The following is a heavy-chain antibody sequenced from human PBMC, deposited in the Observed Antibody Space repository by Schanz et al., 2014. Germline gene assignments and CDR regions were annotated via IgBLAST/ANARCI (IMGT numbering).Heavy chain of an antibody. CDR3: AKSPREYGKYDNGPNWFDS. V-gene: IGHV3-23*01. Sequence: EVQLLESGGGLVQPGGSLRLSCAASGFTFSSYAMSWVRQAPGKGLLWVSAISGSGGSTYYADSVKGRFTISRDNSKNALYMQMKSLRAEGTAVYYCAKSPREYGKYDNGPNWFDSWGQGTLVTASS. J-gene: IGHJ5*01. D-gene: IGHD3-16*01. CDR2: ISGSGGST. CDR1: GFTFSSYA.